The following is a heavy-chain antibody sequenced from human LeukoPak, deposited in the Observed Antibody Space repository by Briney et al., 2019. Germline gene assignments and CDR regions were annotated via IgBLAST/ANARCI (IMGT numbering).Heavy chain of an antibody. V-gene: IGHV3-23*01. CDR2: LSGSGAST. Sequence: GGSLRLSCAASGFTFSSCAMTWVRQAPGKGLEWVSSLSGSGASTFYADSVKGRFIISRDNSKNTLSLQMSSLRAEDTAVYFCVKYLGQYSYGYSGFDYWGQGTLVSVSS. D-gene: IGHD5-18*01. J-gene: IGHJ4*02. CDR3: VKYLGQYSYGYSGFDY. CDR1: GFTFSSCA.